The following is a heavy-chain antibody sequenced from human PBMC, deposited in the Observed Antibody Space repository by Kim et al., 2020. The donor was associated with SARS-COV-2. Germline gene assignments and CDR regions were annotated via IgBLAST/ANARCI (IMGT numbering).Heavy chain of an antibody. CDR1: GYTFTSYA. CDR3: ARVSPALGYFDWLYTTAGSYLDY. Sequence: ASVKVSCKASGYTFTSYAMHWVRQAPGQRLEWMGWINAGNGNTKYSQKFQGRVTITRDTSASTAYMELSSLRSDDTAVYYCARVSPALGYFDWLYTTAGSYLDYWGQGTLGTVSS. V-gene: IGHV1-3*01. J-gene: IGHJ4*02. CDR2: INAGNGNT. D-gene: IGHD3-9*01.